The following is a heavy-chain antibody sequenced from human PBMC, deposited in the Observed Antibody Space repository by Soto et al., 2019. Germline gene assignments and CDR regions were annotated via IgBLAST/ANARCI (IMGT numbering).Heavy chain of an antibody. CDR2: IWYDGSNK. J-gene: IGHJ4*02. CDR3: ARDAPSPIVGATTDY. D-gene: IGHD1-26*01. V-gene: IGHV3-33*01. CDR1: GFTFSSYG. Sequence: AGGSLRLSCAASGFTFSSYGMHWVRQAPGKGLEWVAVIWYDGSNKYYADSVKGRFTISRDNSKNTLYLQMNSLRAEDTAVYYCARDAPSPIVGATTDYWGQGTLVTVSS.